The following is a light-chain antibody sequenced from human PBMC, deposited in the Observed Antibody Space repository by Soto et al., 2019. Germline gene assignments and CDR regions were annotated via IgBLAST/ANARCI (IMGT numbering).Light chain of an antibody. V-gene: IGKV4-1*01. Sequence: DIVMTQSPDSLAVSLGERATINCKSSQSVLYNSNTKNYLAWYQQKPGQPPKLIIYWASTRESGVPDRFSGSGSETDFTLTISSLQAEDVAVYYCQQYYSPWTFGQGTKVEIK. J-gene: IGKJ1*01. CDR3: QQYYSPWT. CDR1: QSVLYNSNTKNY. CDR2: WAS.